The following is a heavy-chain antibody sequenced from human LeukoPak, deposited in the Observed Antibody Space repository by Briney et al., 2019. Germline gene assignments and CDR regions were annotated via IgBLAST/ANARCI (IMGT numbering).Heavy chain of an antibody. CDR2: IKQDGSEK. D-gene: IGHD3-22*01. CDR3: ARDPYYYDSSGYSP. J-gene: IGHJ4*02. CDR1: GFTFSTYA. Sequence: GGSLRLSCAASGFTFSTYAMSWVRQAPGKGLEWVANIKQDGSEKYYVDSVKGRFTISRDNAKNSLYLQMNSLRAEDTAVYYCARDPYYYDSSGYSPWGQGTLVTVSS. V-gene: IGHV3-7*03.